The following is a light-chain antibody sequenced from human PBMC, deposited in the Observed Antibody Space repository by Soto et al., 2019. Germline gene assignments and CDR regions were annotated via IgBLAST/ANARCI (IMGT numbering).Light chain of an antibody. Sequence: EMVMTQSPATLSVSPGERVTLSCRASERVHRNLAWYQQKPGQGPSLLIYYASTRATGVPDRFTGSGSGTEFNLTISSLQSEDFGVYHCQHYSNWPPTFGPGTKVEIK. CDR2: YAS. V-gene: IGKV3-15*01. J-gene: IGKJ3*01. CDR1: ERVHRN. CDR3: QHYSNWPPT.